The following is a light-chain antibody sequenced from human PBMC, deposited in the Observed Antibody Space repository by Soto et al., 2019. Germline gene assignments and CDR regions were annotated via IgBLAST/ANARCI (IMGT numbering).Light chain of an antibody. V-gene: IGLV2-14*01. CDR1: SNDIGGYNY. J-gene: IGLJ2*01. Sequence: QSALTQPASVSGSPGQSITISCTGTSNDIGGYNYVSWYQHHPGKAPKLLIYEVNNRPSGVSNRFFGSKSGNTASLTISGLQAEDEADYSCSSFARGYITLFGGGTKLTVL. CDR2: EVN. CDR3: SSFARGYITL.